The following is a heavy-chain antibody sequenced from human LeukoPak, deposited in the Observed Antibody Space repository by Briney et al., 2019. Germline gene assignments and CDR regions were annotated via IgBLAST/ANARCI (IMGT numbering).Heavy chain of an antibody. D-gene: IGHD5-24*01. Sequence: SETLSLTSTVSGGSISSYYWSWIRQPAGKGLEWIGRIYTSGSTNYNPSLKSRVTISVDTSKNQFSLKLTSVTAADTAVYYCARAVGTDGYNLWVYWGQGTLVTVSS. CDR3: ARAVGTDGYNLWVY. CDR2: IYTSGST. V-gene: IGHV4-4*07. CDR1: GGSISSYY. J-gene: IGHJ4*02.